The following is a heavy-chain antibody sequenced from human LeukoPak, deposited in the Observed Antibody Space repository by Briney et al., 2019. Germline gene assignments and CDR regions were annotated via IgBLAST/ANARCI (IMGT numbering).Heavy chain of an antibody. CDR1: GGSFSGYY. CDR2: INHSGST. D-gene: IGHD3-22*01. Sequence: PSETLSLTCAVYGGSFSGYYWSWIRQPPGKGLEWIGEINHSGSTNYNSSLKSRVTISVDTSKNQFSLKLSSVTAADTAVYYCARGVYYYDSSGYPPTRDDAFDIWGQGTMVTVSS. CDR3: ARGVYYYDSSGYPPTRDDAFDI. J-gene: IGHJ3*02. V-gene: IGHV4-34*01.